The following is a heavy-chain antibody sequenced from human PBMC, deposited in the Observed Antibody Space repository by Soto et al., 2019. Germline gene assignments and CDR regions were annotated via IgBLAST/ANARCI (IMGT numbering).Heavy chain of an antibody. CDR2: IIPIFGTA. Sequence: GASVKVSCKASGGTFSSYAISWVRQAPGQGLEWMGGIIPIFGTANYAQKFQGRVTITADESTSTAYMELSSLRSEDTAVYYCARDRWITMVRGVISNTPYYYYGMDVWGQGTTLTVSS. V-gene: IGHV1-69*13. J-gene: IGHJ6*02. CDR3: ARDRWITMVRGVISNTPYYYYGMDV. D-gene: IGHD3-10*01. CDR1: GGTFSSYA.